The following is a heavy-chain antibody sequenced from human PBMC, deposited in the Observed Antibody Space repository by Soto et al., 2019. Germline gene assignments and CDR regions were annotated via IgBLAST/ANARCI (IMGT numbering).Heavy chain of an antibody. V-gene: IGHV3-74*01. Sequence: GGPLRLSCAASGFTFSGYWMHWVRQVPGEGLGWVSRINSDGRTTNYTDSVKGRFITSRDSAKSTVQLQMNGMRAEDTAVYYCVGGYSGAERIRFWRQGALVTVS. CDR3: VGGYSGAERIRF. CDR1: GFTFSGYW. D-gene: IGHD5-12*01. J-gene: IGHJ1*01. CDR2: INSDGRTT.